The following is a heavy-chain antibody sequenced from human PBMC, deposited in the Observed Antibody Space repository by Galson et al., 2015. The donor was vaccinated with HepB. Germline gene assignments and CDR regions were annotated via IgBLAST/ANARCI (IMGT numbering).Heavy chain of an antibody. CDR3: AKTRPKGIAVAAPLFDY. D-gene: IGHD6-19*01. CDR2: ISGSGGST. CDR1: GFTFSSYA. V-gene: IGHV3-23*01. Sequence: SLRLSCAASGFTFSSYAMSWVRQAPGKGLEWVSAISGSGGSTYYADSVKGRFTISRDNSRNTLYLQMNSLRAEDTAVYYCAKTRPKGIAVAAPLFDYWGQGTLVTVSS. J-gene: IGHJ4*02.